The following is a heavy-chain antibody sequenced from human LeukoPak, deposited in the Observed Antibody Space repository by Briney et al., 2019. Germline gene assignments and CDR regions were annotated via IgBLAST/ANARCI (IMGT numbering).Heavy chain of an antibody. CDR2: INSDGSTT. CDR3: ARTYGSGFGWFDY. D-gene: IGHD3-10*01. Sequence: PGGSLRLSCAASGFTFSGYWMHWIRQAPGKGLVWVSRINSDGSTTSYADSVKGRFTISRDNAKNTLYLQMNSLRAEDSAVYYCARTYGSGFGWFDYWGQGTLVTVSS. CDR1: GFTFSGYW. V-gene: IGHV3-74*01. J-gene: IGHJ4*02.